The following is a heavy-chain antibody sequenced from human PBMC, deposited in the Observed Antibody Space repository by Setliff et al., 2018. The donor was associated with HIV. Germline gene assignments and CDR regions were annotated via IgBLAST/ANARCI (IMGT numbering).Heavy chain of an antibody. J-gene: IGHJ4*02. D-gene: IGHD5-18*01. V-gene: IGHV3-74*01. CDR2: INSDGSSA. CDR1: GFTFSSYW. Sequence: PAGSLRLSCAASGFTFSSYWMHWVRQAPGKGLAWVSRINSDGSSASYADSVKGRFTIFRDNARNTLYLQMNSLKAEDTAVYYCARDLGLGNSYGRTDYWGQGTLVTVSS. CDR3: ARDLGLGNSYGRTDY.